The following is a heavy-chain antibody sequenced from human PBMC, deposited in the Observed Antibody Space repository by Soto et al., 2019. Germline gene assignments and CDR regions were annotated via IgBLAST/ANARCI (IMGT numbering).Heavy chain of an antibody. Sequence: LRLSCAASGFTFSSYAMHWVRQAPGKGLEWVAVISYDGSNKYYADSVKGRFTISRDNSKNTLYLQMNSLGAEDTAVYYCARGGGLRFLEWINIVHPPIMDVWGQGTTVTVSS. CDR1: GFTFSSYA. D-gene: IGHD3-3*01. CDR3: ARGGGLRFLEWINIVHPPIMDV. V-gene: IGHV3-30-3*01. J-gene: IGHJ6*02. CDR2: ISYDGSNK.